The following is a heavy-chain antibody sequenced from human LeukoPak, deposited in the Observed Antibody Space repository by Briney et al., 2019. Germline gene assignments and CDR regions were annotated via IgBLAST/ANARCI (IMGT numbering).Heavy chain of an antibody. J-gene: IGHJ6*02. CDR3: ARDSGSYYDRYYYYGMDV. V-gene: IGHV1-46*01. Sequence: ASVKVSCKASGYTFTSYYMHWVRQAPGQGLEWMGIINPSGGSTNYAQKFQGRVTMTRDTSTSTVYMELSSLRSEDTAVYYCARDSGSYYDRYYYYGMDVWGQGTTVTVSS. D-gene: IGHD1-26*01. CDR1: GYTFTSYY. CDR2: INPSGGST.